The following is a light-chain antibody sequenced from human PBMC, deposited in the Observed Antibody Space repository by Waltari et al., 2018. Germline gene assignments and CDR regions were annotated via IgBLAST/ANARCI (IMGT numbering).Light chain of an antibody. V-gene: IGKV1-5*03. CDR3: QQYNSYPGT. J-gene: IGKJ1*01. CDR2: QAS. CDR1: QSISSW. Sequence: DIQMTQSPSTLAASVGDRVTITCRASQSISSWLAWYQQKPGKAPKFLIYQASSLESEVPSRFSGSGSGTEFSLTISSLQPDDFATYYCQQYNSYPGTFGQGTKVEIK.